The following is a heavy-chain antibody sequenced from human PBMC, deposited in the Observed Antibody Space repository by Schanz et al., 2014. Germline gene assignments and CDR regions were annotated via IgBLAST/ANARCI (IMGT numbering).Heavy chain of an antibody. CDR1: GFTVNNYA. V-gene: IGHV3-23*01. CDR3: AKDHPSSGWPAFDV. CDR2: ITRQGTT. D-gene: IGHD6-19*01. J-gene: IGHJ4*02. Sequence: AQLLESGGGLVQPGGSLRLSCTVSGFTVNNYAMNWVRQAPGRGLEWVSGITRQGTTYYADFVKGRFSISRDLSSNTLYLQMNSLRADDSAIYYCAKDHPSSGWPAFDVWGQGTQVTVSS.